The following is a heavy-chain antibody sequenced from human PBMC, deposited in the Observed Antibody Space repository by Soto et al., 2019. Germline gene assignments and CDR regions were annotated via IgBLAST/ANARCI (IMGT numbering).Heavy chain of an antibody. CDR2: IYSGGDT. CDR1: GFSVSNNY. Sequence: EVQLVESGGGLVQPGGSQRLSCAASGFSVSNNYMSWVRQAPGKGLECVSLIYSGGDTYYVDSVKGRFSISRDSSKNTLYLQMNSLRAEDSAVYYCARNIPVTTLGYWGQGTVVTVAS. D-gene: IGHD4-17*01. J-gene: IGHJ4*02. CDR3: ARNIPVTTLGY. V-gene: IGHV3-66*01.